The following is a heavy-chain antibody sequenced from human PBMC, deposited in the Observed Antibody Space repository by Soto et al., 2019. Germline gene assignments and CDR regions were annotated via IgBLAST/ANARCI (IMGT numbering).Heavy chain of an antibody. CDR3: ARDSKWLVFEARNDY. CDR2: ISAYNGNT. J-gene: IGHJ4*02. Sequence: GASVKVSCKASGYTFTSYGISWVRQAPGQGLEWMGWISAYNGNTNYAQKLQGRVTMTTDTSTSTAYMELRSLRSDDTAVYYCARDSKWLVFEARNDYWGQGTLVTVSS. D-gene: IGHD6-19*01. CDR1: GYTFTSYG. V-gene: IGHV1-18*01.